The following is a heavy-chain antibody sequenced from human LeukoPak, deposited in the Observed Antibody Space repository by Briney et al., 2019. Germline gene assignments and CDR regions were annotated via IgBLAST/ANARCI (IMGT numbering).Heavy chain of an antibody. J-gene: IGHJ6*03. CDR3: ARVNWNDWALKKNYYYYMDV. CDR1: GFTFSSYS. CDR2: ISSSSSYI. D-gene: IGHD1-1*01. V-gene: IGHV3-21*01. Sequence: GGSLRLSCAASGFTFSSYSMNWVRQAPGKGLEWVSSISSSSSYIYYADSVKGRFTISRDNAKNSLYLQMNSLRAEDTAVYYCARVNWNDWALKKNYYYYMDVWGKGTTVTVSS.